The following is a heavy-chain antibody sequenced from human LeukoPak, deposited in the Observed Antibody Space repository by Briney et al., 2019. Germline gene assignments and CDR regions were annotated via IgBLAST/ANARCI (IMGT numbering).Heavy chain of an antibody. V-gene: IGHV1-69*13. CDR2: IIPIFGTA. D-gene: IGHD1-26*01. J-gene: IGHJ4*02. CDR3: ARKGEDSGSYYLF. Sequence: SVQVSCQASGGTFSSYAISWVRQAPGQGLEWMGGIIPIFGTANYAQKFQGRVTITADESTSTAYMELSSLRSEDTAVYYCARKGEDSGSYYLFWGQGTLVTVSS. CDR1: GGTFSSYA.